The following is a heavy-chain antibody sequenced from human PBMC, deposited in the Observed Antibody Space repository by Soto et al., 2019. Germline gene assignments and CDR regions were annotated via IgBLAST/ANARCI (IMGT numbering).Heavy chain of an antibody. CDR1: GYSVSSYW. CDR2: IYPGDSDT. J-gene: IGHJ4*02. Sequence: PGESVKISCKGSGYSVSSYWSGWVRQLPGKGLELMGIIYPGDSDTRYSPSFQGQVTISVDKSISTAYLQWSSLKASDTAMYYCAVRGGYYNLLTGHFYFDYWGQGTLVTVSS. CDR3: AVRGGYYNLLTGHFYFDY. D-gene: IGHD3-9*01. V-gene: IGHV5-51*01.